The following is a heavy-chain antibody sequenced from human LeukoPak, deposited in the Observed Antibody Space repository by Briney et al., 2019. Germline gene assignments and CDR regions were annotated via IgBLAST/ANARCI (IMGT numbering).Heavy chain of an antibody. CDR3: ARDVGRQDCTTTSCYGN. Sequence: PGGSLRLSGAASGFTCSSYEMNWVRQAPGKGLQWVSYISTSGSTIYYADSVKGRFTISRDNAKNSLYLQMNSLRAEDTAVYYCARDVGRQDCTTTSCYGNWGQGTLVTVSS. V-gene: IGHV3-48*03. J-gene: IGHJ4*02. CDR1: GFTCSSYE. D-gene: IGHD2-2*01. CDR2: ISTSGSTI.